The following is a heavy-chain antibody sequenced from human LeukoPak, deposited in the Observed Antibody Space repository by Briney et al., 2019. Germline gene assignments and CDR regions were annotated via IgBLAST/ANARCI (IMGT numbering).Heavy chain of an antibody. J-gene: IGHJ4*02. V-gene: IGHV3-23*01. CDR2: ISGSGGST. CDR3: AKGPPGIAAAGINY. D-gene: IGHD6-13*01. CDR1: GFTFISFG. Sequence: PGGSLRLSCAASGFTFISFGMNWVRQAPGKGLEWVSAISGSGGSTYYADSVKGRFTISRDNSKNTLYLQMNSLRAEDTAVYYCAKGPPGIAAAGINYWGQGTLVTVSS.